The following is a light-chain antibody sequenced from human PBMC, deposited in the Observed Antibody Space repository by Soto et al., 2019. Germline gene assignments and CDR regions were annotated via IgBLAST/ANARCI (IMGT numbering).Light chain of an antibody. J-gene: IGKJ4*01. V-gene: IGKV3-20*01. CDR3: QLLT. Sequence: EIVLTQSPGTLSLSPGERATLSCRASQSISSGFLAWYQQKPGQAPRLLIYGASSRATVIPDRFSGSGSGTDFTLTISRLEPEDSAVYYCQLLTFGGGTKVEIK. CDR1: QSISSGF. CDR2: GAS.